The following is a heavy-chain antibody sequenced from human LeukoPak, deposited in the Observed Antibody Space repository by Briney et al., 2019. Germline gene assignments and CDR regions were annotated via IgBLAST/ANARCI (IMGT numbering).Heavy chain of an antibody. D-gene: IGHD3-10*01. CDR3: ARYNYSSGSYSAYDY. Sequence: SETLSLTCTVSGGSITSSSYYWGWIRQPPGKGLEWIGSIYYSGSTYYNPSLKSRVTISVDTSKNQFSLKLSSVTAADTAVHYCARYNYSSGSYSAYDYWGQGTLVTVSS. V-gene: IGHV4-39*01. J-gene: IGHJ4*02. CDR2: IYYSGST. CDR1: GGSITSSSYY.